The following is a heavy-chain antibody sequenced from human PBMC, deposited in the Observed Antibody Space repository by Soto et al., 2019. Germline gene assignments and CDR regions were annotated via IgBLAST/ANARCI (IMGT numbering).Heavy chain of an antibody. CDR1: GGSVSSVSYY. D-gene: IGHD1-26*01. Sequence: PSETLSLTCTVSGGSVSSVSYYWSWIRQPPGKGLEWIGYIYYSGSTNYNPSLKSRVTISADTSKNQFSLKLSSVTAADTAVYYCARETHDTTFDYWGQGTLVTVSS. CDR3: ARETHDTTFDY. CDR2: IYYSGST. V-gene: IGHV4-61*01. J-gene: IGHJ4*02.